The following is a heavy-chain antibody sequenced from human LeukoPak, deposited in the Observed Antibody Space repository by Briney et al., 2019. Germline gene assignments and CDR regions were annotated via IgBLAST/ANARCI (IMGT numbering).Heavy chain of an antibody. V-gene: IGHV3-9*01. Sequence: PGRSLRLSCAASGFTFDDYAMHWVRQAPGKGLEWVSGISWNSGSIGYADPVKGRFTISRDNAKNSLYLQLNSLRAEDTALYYCAKGGFYGSGSSTPLQYWGQGTLVTVSS. CDR1: GFTFDDYA. D-gene: IGHD3-10*01. CDR3: AKGGFYGSGSSTPLQY. J-gene: IGHJ4*02. CDR2: ISWNSGSI.